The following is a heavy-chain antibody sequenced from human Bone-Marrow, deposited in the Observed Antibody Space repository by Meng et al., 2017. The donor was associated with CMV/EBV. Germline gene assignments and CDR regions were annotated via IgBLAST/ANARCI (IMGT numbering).Heavy chain of an antibody. CDR1: GFTIGAHW. CDR2: YKKKGDTYIT. CDR3: AAYISGYPY. J-gene: IGHJ4*02. Sequence: GGSLRLSCAVSGFTIGAHWMDWVRQAPGKGLEWVGRYKKKGDTYITEYAVPVKGRVTISTDDSKNSLDLQMSSLKTEDTAVYFCAAYISGYPYWGQGTQVTVYS. V-gene: IGHV3-72*01. D-gene: IGHD5-18*01.